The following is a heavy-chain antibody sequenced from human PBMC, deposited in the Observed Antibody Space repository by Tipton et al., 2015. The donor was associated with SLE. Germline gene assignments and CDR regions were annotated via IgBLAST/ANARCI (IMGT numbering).Heavy chain of an antibody. Sequence: SLRLSCAASGFTVSSNYMSWVRQAPGKGLEWVSSISSSSSYIYYADSVKGRFTISRDNAKNSLYLQMNSLRAEDTAVYYCARIGGAFDIWGQGTMVTVSS. CDR3: ARIGGAFDI. CDR2: ISSSSSYI. CDR1: GFTVSSNY. V-gene: IGHV3-21*01. J-gene: IGHJ3*02.